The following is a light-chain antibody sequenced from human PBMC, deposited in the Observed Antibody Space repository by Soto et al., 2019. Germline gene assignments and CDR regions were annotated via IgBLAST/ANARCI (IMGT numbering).Light chain of an antibody. J-gene: IGLJ1*01. CDR2: DVS. V-gene: IGLV2-11*01. Sequence: QSVLTQPRSVSGSPGQSVTIPCTGTSSDVGVYNYVSWYQQYPGKAPKIMIYDVSKRPSGVPDRFSGSKSDNTASLTISGLQAEDEADYYCKSYAVGSTYVFGTGTKVTVL. CDR3: KSYAVGSTYV. CDR1: SSDVGVYNY.